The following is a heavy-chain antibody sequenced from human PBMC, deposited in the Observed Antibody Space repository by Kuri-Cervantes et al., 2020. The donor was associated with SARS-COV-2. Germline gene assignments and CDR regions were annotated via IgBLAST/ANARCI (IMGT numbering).Heavy chain of an antibody. CDR1: GYDFSSYG. J-gene: IGHJ4*02. D-gene: IGHD4-23*01. CDR3: ARDVGYGGTSELDITYFDS. Sequence: ASVKVSCKASGYDFSSYGLSWLRQAPGQGLEWMGRMNPNSGNTGYAQKFQGRVTMTRNTSISTAYMELSSLRSEDTAVYYCARDVGYGGTSELDITYFDSWGQGTLVTVSS. CDR2: MNPNSGNT. V-gene: IGHV1-8*02.